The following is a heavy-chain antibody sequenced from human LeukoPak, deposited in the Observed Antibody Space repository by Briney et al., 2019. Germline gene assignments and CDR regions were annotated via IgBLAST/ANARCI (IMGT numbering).Heavy chain of an antibody. CDR2: ISHDLTYQ. CDR3: ARDRGSSSWDYYYYMDV. V-gene: IGHV3-30*03. Sequence: GGSLRLSCAASGFTFSGYGMHWVRQAPGKGLEWVAVISHDLTYQAYADSVKGRFTISRDDSKNTLYVQMNSLRTEDTAFYYCARDRGSSSWDYYYYMDVWGKGTTVTVSS. CDR1: GFTFSGYG. J-gene: IGHJ6*03. D-gene: IGHD6-6*01.